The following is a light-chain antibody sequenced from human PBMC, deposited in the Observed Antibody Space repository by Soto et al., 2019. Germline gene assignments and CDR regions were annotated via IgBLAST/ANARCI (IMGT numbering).Light chain of an antibody. CDR3: SSFTNNNTPHVV. V-gene: IGLV2-14*01. CDR2: GVY. CDR1: DSDVGGYNY. Sequence: QPVLTQHASVSGSPGQSITISCTGTDSDVGGYNYVSWYQQHPGKAPKLMIYGVYNRPSGVSNRFSGSKSGNTASLTISGLQAEDEADYYCSSFTNNNTPHVVFGGGTKLTVL. J-gene: IGLJ2*01.